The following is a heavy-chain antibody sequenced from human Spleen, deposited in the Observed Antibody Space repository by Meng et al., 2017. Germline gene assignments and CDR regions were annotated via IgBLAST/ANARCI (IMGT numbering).Heavy chain of an antibody. V-gene: IGHV1-8*01. J-gene: IGHJ4*02. CDR3: ARIDGSGWYLDY. Sequence: ASVKVSCKASGYTFTSYDINWVRQATGQGLEWMGWMNPNSGNTGYAQKFQGRVIMTRNTSISTAYMELSSLRSEDTAVYYCARIDGSGWYLDYWGQGTLVTVSS. CDR2: MNPNSGNT. CDR1: GYTFTSYD. D-gene: IGHD6-19*01.